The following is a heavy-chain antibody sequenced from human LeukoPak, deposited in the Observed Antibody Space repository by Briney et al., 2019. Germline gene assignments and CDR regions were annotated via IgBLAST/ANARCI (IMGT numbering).Heavy chain of an antibody. CDR1: GGSIISGNW. V-gene: IGHV4-4*02. CDR3: ARDLDSSGYYRTDNWFDP. CDR2: IYHSGRT. Sequence: SETLSLTCAVSGGSIISGNWWSWVRQPPGKGLEWIGEIYHSGRTNYNPSLKSRVTISLDKSKNHFSLNLSSVAAADTAVYYCARDLDSSGYYRTDNWFDPWGQGTLVTVSS. D-gene: IGHD3-22*01. J-gene: IGHJ5*02.